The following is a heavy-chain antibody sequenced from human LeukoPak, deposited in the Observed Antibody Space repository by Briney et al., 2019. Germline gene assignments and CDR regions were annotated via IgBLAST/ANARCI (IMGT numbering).Heavy chain of an antibody. CDR1: GYTLTELS. D-gene: IGHD3-22*01. CDR2: FDPEDGET. J-gene: IGHJ3*02. Sequence: ASVKVSCKVSGYTLTELSMHWVRQAPGKGLEWMGGFDPEDGETIYAQKFQGRVTMTEDTSTDTAYMELSSLGSEDTAVYYCGTMRGNPGAFDIWGQGTMVTVSS. CDR3: GTMRGNPGAFDI. V-gene: IGHV1-24*01.